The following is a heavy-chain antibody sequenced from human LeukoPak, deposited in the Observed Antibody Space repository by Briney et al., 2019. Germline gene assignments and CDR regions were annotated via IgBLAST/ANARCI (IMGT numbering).Heavy chain of an antibody. V-gene: IGHV1-18*01. D-gene: IGHD1-26*01. J-gene: IGHJ4*02. CDR3: ARFGNSGSFSY. Sequence: ASVKVSCKASGYSFTTYGISWVRQAPGQGLEWMGWIGPNNGKTDYAQRLQGRVTMTTDTSTSTVYMELRSLRSDDTAVYYCARFGNSGSFSYWGQGTLVTVSS. CDR2: IGPNNGKT. CDR1: GYSFTTYG.